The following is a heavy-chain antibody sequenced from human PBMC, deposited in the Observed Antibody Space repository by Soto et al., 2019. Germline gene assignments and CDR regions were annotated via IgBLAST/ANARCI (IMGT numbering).Heavy chain of an antibody. V-gene: IGHV4-39*01. J-gene: IGHJ6*02. Sequence: SETLSLTCTVSGGSISSSSYYWGWIRQPPGKGLEWIGSIYYSGSTYYNPSLKSRVTISVDTSKNQFSLKLSSVTAADTAVYYCARPYYGSGSYYNYYYYGMDVWGQGTTVTAP. CDR1: GGSISSSSYY. CDR2: IYYSGST. CDR3: ARPYYGSGSYYNYYYYGMDV. D-gene: IGHD3-10*01.